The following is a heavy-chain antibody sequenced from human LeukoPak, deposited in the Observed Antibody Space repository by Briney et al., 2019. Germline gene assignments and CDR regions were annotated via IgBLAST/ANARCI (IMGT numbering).Heavy chain of an antibody. CDR3: ARVLGSPSYFDD. V-gene: IGHV3-66*01. Sequence: PGGSLRLSCAASGFTFSSYDMHWVRQATGKGLEWVSVTYSGGTTYYADFVKDRFSSSRDTSKNTLDLQMNSLRAEDTAVYYCARVLGSPSYFDDWGQGTLVTVSS. CDR2: TYSGGTT. J-gene: IGHJ4*02. CDR1: GFTFSSYD. D-gene: IGHD6-6*01.